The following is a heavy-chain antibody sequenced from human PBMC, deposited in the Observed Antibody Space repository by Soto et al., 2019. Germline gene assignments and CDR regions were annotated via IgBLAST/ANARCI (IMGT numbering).Heavy chain of an antibody. J-gene: IGHJ4*02. Sequence: GGSLRLSCAASGFTVSNNYMSWVRQAPGKGLEWVSLIYSGGSTFYADSVKGRFTIPRDNSKNTLFLQMNSLRAEDTAVYFCATYTSLDYGGQGTLVTVS. CDR3: ATYTSLDY. CDR1: GFTVSNNY. V-gene: IGHV3-53*01. D-gene: IGHD2-2*02. CDR2: IYSGGST.